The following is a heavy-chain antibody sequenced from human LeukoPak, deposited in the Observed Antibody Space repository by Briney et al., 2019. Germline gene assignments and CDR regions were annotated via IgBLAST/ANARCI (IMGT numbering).Heavy chain of an antibody. Sequence: GGSLRLSCAASGFTFSSSSMNWVRQAPGKGLEWVSSISSSSSYIYYADSVKGRFTISRDNAKNSLYLQMNSLRAEATAVYYCASDGTETTSDWGQGTLVTVSS. CDR1: GFTFSSSS. D-gene: IGHD4-17*01. CDR2: ISSSSSYI. J-gene: IGHJ4*02. V-gene: IGHV3-21*01. CDR3: ASDGTETTSD.